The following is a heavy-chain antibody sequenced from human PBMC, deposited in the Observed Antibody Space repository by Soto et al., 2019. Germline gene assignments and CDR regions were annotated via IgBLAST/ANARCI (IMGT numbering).Heavy chain of an antibody. CDR3: ARDSRGKFDY. D-gene: IGHD2-15*01. CDR2: MNPNSGRT. V-gene: IGHV1-8*01. J-gene: IGHJ4*02. CDR1: GYTFTSYD. Sequence: ASVKVSCKASGYTFTSYDINWVRQATGQGLERMGWMNPNSGRTGYAQKFQGRVTMTRNTSITTAYMELSSLRSEDTAVYYCARDSRGKFDYWGQGTLVTVSS.